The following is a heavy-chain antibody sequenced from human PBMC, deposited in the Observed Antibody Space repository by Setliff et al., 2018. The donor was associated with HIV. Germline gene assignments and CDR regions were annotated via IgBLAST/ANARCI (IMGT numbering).Heavy chain of an antibody. D-gene: IGHD7-27*01. CDR1: GYTFSRYA. V-gene: IGHV1-3*01. J-gene: IGHJ6*03. CDR3: ARRGDSYYCMDV. CDR2: INAGNGNT. Sequence: GASVKVSCKASGYTFSRYAMHWVRQAPGQRLEWMGWINAGNGNTKYSQKFQGRVSIARDTSASTAYMELSSLRSEDTAVYYCARRGDSYYCMDVWGKGTTVTVSS.